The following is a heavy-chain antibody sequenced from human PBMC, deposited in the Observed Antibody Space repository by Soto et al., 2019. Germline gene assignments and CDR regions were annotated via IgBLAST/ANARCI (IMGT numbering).Heavy chain of an antibody. D-gene: IGHD1-1*01. J-gene: IGHJ6*03. CDR2: INPNGGST. CDR1: GYTFSNYY. V-gene: IGHV1-46*01. CDR3: ARNPVNWKHSYMDV. Sequence: ASVKVSCKASGYTFSNYYIHWVRQAPGQGLEWMGIINPNGGSTTYAQKFQGRVTITRDTSASTAYMELSSLRSEDTAVYYCARNPVNWKHSYMDVWGKGTTVTVSS.